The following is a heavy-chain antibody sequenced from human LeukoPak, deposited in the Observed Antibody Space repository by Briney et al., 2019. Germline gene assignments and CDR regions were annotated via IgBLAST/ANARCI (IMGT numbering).Heavy chain of an antibody. V-gene: IGHV4-34*01. D-gene: IGHD3-10*01. CDR1: GASFSADC. CDR3: ARLPTLWFGETGFDY. Sequence: PSETLSLTCTVYGASFSADCWSWIRQPPGKGLEWIGEINHGGITNYNPSLKSRVTISVDTSKNQFSLKLSSVTAADTAVYYCARLPTLWFGETGFDYWGQGTLVTVSS. CDR2: INHGGIT. J-gene: IGHJ4*02.